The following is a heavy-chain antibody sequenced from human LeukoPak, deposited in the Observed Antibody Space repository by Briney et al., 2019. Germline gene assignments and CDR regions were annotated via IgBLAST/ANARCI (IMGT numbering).Heavy chain of an antibody. CDR3: ARGGLITIFGVVTHNWFDP. CDR2: INHIGST. J-gene: IGHJ5*02. D-gene: IGHD3-3*01. V-gene: IGHV4-34*01. Sequence: PSETLSLTCAVYGGPFSGYYWSWIRQPPGKGLEWIGEINHIGSTNYNPSLKSRVTISVDTSKNQFSLKLSSVTAADTAVYYCARGGLITIFGVVTHNWFDPWGQGTLVTVSS. CDR1: GGPFSGYY.